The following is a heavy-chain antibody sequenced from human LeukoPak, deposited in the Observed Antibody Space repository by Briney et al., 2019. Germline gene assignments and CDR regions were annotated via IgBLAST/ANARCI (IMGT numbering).Heavy chain of an antibody. V-gene: IGHV4-39*01. CDR1: GHPINSWRYQ. D-gene: IGHD2-21*01. J-gene: IGHJ6*03. CDR2: IYYTGST. Sequence: SETLSLTCTLCGHPINSWRYQWRRIRQPPGKGLEWIGSIYYTGSTYYNPSLRGRLTISVDTSTNQLSLNLSTVTAADTAVYYCARQGIVGARRATGYYMDVWGKRTTVTVSS. CDR3: ARQGIVGARRATGYYMDV.